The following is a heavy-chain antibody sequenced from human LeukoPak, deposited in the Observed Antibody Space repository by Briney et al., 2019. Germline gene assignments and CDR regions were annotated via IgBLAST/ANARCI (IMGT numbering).Heavy chain of an antibody. D-gene: IGHD4-23*01. Sequence: EASVKVSCKASGYTFNNHDINWVRQAPGRGLEWMGWINTYSANTNYAQEFQDRVIMTTDTSTSTAYMELRSLRSDDTAVYYCAREPDYGGRLVGDIWGQGTMVTVSS. J-gene: IGHJ3*02. V-gene: IGHV1-18*01. CDR1: GYTFNNHD. CDR2: INTYSANT. CDR3: AREPDYGGRLVGDI.